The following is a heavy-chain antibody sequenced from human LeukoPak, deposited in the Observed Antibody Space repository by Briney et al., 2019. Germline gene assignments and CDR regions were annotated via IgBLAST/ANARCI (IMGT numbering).Heavy chain of an antibody. Sequence: GASVKVSCMASGYSFTTYATHWVRQAPGQRLEWMGWINPDKGDTKYSQNFQGRITITRDTSASTTYMELSSLVSEDTAVYYCERRLKGSYGNPFDYWGQGTMVTVSS. CDR1: GYSFTTYA. J-gene: IGHJ4*02. CDR2: INPDKGDT. V-gene: IGHV1-3*01. CDR3: ERRLKGSYGNPFDY. D-gene: IGHD4-11*01.